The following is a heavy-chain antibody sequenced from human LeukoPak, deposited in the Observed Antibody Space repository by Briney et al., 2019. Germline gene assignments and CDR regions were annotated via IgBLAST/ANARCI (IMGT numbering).Heavy chain of an antibody. D-gene: IGHD6-13*01. V-gene: IGHV3-21*01. J-gene: IGHJ5*02. Sequence: GGSLRLSCAASGFTFSSYSMNWVRQAPGKGLEWVSSISSSSSYIYYADSVKGRFTISRDNAKNSLYLQMNSLRTEDTAVYYCARDTEAAGDSRVTWFDPWGQGTLVTVSS. CDR3: ARDTEAAGDSRVTWFDP. CDR2: ISSSSSYI. CDR1: GFTFSSYS.